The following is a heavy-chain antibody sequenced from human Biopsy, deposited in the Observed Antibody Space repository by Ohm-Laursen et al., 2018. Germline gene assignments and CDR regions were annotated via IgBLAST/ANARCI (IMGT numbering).Heavy chain of an antibody. CDR2: INGSGGST. CDR1: GFTFSSHA. J-gene: IGHJ4*02. D-gene: IGHD4-17*01. CDR3: AKPADSYGSEFYFDY. Sequence: SLRLSCAASGFTFSSHAMSWVRQAPGKGLERVSLINGSGGSTYYADPVKGRFTISRDNSKNTLYLQMNSLRAEDTAVYYCAKPADSYGSEFYFDYWGQGTLVTVSS. V-gene: IGHV3-23*01.